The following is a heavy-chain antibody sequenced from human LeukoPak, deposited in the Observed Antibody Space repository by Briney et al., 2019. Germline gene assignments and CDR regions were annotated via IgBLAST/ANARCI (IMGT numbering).Heavy chain of an antibody. CDR2: IYYSGST. J-gene: IGHJ4*02. Sequence: SETLSLTCTVSGGSISSYYWSWIRQPPGKGLEWIGYIYYSGSTNYNPSLKSRVTISVDTSKNQFSLKLSSVTAADTAVYYCASQYYYDSSGYLRYWGQGTLVTVSS. CDR1: GGSISSYY. CDR3: ASQYYYDSSGYLRY. D-gene: IGHD3-22*01. V-gene: IGHV4-59*01.